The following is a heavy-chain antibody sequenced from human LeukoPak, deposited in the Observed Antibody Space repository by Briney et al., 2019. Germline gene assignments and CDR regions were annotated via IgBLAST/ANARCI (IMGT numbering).Heavy chain of an antibody. Sequence: GGSLRLSCAASGFTFNTYTMNWVRQAPGKGLEWVSSITYNSIYIYYADSLEGRFAISRDNVKNSLYLQLSSLRAEDTAVYYCARGSLIDFWGQGTLVSVSS. CDR2: ITYNSIYI. J-gene: IGHJ4*02. V-gene: IGHV3-21*01. CDR1: GFTFNTYT. CDR3: ARGSLIDF. D-gene: IGHD3-3*01.